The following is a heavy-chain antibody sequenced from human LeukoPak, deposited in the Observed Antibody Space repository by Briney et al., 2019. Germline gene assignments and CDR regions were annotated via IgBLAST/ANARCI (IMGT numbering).Heavy chain of an antibody. D-gene: IGHD4/OR15-4a*01. Sequence: PGGSLRLSCAASGITFSRSWMSWVRQAPGKGLEWVAFIKEDGSEKYYVDSVKGRFTISRDNSKNTLYLQMNSLRAEDTAVYYCAKLTYYGLDLWGQGTTVTVSS. J-gene: IGHJ6*02. CDR2: IKEDGSEK. CDR3: AKLTYYGLDL. V-gene: IGHV3-7*05. CDR1: GITFSRSW.